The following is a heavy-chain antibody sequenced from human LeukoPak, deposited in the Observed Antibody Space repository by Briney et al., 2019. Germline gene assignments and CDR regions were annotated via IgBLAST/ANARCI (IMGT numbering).Heavy chain of an antibody. CDR2: IYYSGST. Sequence: PSETLSLTCAVYGGSFSGYYWSRIRQPPGNGLEWIGYIYYSGSTNYNPSLKSRVTISVDTSKNQFSLKLSSVTAADTAVYYCARAVGAPDYWGQGTLVTVSS. CDR1: GGSFSGYY. CDR3: ARAVGAPDY. D-gene: IGHD1-26*01. J-gene: IGHJ4*02. V-gene: IGHV4-59*01.